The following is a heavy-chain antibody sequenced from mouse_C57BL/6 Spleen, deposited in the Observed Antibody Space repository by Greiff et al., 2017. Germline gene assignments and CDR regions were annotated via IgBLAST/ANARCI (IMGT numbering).Heavy chain of an antibody. CDR2: IHPNSGST. CDR1: GYTFTSYW. J-gene: IGHJ2*01. Sequence: VQLQQPGAELVKPGASVKLSCTASGYTFTSYWMHWVKQRPGQGLEWIGMIHPNSGSTNYNEKFKSKATLTVDKSSSTAYMQLSSLTSEDSAVYYCATAQATSYFDYWGQGTTLTVSS. V-gene: IGHV1-64*01. CDR3: ATAQATSYFDY. D-gene: IGHD3-2*02.